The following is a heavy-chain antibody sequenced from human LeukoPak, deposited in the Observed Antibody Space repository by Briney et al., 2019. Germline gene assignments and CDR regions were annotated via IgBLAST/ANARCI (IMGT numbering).Heavy chain of an antibody. Sequence: PGGSLRLSCAASGFTFDDYAMHWVRQAPGKGLEWVSGISWNSGSIGYADSVKGRFTISRDNAKNSRYLQMNSLRAEDMALYYCAKLGPTGSYYNGDAFDIWGQGTMVTVSS. J-gene: IGHJ3*02. D-gene: IGHD3-10*01. V-gene: IGHV3-9*03. CDR1: GFTFDDYA. CDR2: ISWNSGSI. CDR3: AKLGPTGSYYNGDAFDI.